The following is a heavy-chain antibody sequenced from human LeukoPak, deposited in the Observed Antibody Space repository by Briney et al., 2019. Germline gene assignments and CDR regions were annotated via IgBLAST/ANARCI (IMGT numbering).Heavy chain of an antibody. CDR1: GYTFTSYY. V-gene: IGHV1-46*01. J-gene: IGHJ5*02. Sequence: GASVKASCKASGYTFTSYYMHWVRQAPGQGLEWMGIINPSGGSTSYAQKFQGRITMTRDTSTSTVYMELSSLRSEDTAVYYCARHIAAHSSWFDPWGQGTLVTVSS. CDR3: ARHIAAHSSWFDP. CDR2: INPSGGST. D-gene: IGHD2-15*01.